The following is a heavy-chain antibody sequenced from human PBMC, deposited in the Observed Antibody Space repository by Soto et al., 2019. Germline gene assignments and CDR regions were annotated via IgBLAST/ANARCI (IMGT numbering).Heavy chain of an antibody. CDR3: ARVDIASY. V-gene: IGHV3-30-3*01. CDR2: ISYDGSNK. J-gene: IGHJ4*02. CDR1: GFTFSSHA. Sequence: PGGSLRLSCAASGFTFSSHAMHWVRQAPGKGLEWVAVISYDGSNKYYADSVKGRFTISRDNSKNTLYLQMNSLRAEDTAVYYCARVDIASYWGQGTLVTVSS. D-gene: IGHD5-12*01.